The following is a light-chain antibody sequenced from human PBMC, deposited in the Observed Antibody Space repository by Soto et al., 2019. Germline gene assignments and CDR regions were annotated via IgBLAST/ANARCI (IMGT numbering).Light chain of an antibody. CDR1: STDVGDYKS. CDR3: SSYTTSSTRV. Sequence: QSVLTQPASVSGSPGQSIAISCSGTSTDVGDYKSVSWYQHHPGKVPKLVIFEVSNRPSGVSNRFSGSKSGNTASLTISGLQAEDEADYYCSSYTTSSTRVFGTGTKVTVL. CDR2: EVS. V-gene: IGLV2-14*01. J-gene: IGLJ1*01.